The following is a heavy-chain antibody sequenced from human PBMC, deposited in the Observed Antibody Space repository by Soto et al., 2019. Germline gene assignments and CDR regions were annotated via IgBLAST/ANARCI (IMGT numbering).Heavy chain of an antibody. D-gene: IGHD3-10*01. CDR3: ARGRYYGSGRAYYFDY. J-gene: IGHJ4*02. CDR1: GFTFSSYS. Sequence: LRLSCAASGFTFSSYSMNWFRQAPGKGLEWVSSISSSSSYIYYADSVKGRFTISRDNAKNSLYLQMNSLRAEDTAVYYCARGRYYGSGRAYYFDYWGQGTLVTVSS. CDR2: ISSSSSYI. V-gene: IGHV3-21*01.